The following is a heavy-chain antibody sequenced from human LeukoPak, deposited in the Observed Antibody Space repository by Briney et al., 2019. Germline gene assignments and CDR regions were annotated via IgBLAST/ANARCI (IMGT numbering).Heavy chain of an antibody. CDR3: ASARMTTVVIGGGYFDY. CDR1: GGSISSSSYY. D-gene: IGHD4-23*01. CDR2: IYYSGST. J-gene: IGHJ4*02. Sequence: SETLSLTCTVSGGSISSSSYYWGWIRQPPGKGLEWIGSIYYSGSTYYNPSLKSRVTISVDTSKNQFSLKLSSVTAADTAVYYCASARMTTVVIGGGYFDYWGQGTLVTVSS. V-gene: IGHV4-39*07.